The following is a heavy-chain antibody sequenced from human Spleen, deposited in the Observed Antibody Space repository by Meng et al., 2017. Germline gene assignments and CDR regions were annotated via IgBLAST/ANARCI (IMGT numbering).Heavy chain of an antibody. CDR3: ARWNGNTAYDY. J-gene: IGHJ4*02. V-gene: IGHV3-30*03. CDR1: GFVFSASTYG. Sequence: QVQLVESGGGVVQPGRSLRRSCAASGFVFSASTYGMHWVRQAPGKGLEWVTLISNDGSIKYYADSVKGRFTISRDNSKNTLYLQMNSLRGDDTAVYYCARWNGNTAYDYWGQGTLVTVSS. D-gene: IGHD1/OR15-1a*01. CDR2: ISNDGSIK.